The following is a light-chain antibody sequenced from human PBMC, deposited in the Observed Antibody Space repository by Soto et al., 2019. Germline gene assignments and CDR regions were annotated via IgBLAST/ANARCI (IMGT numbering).Light chain of an antibody. CDR1: QSIISG. CDR2: DAS. Sequence: DIQMTQSPSTLSASVGDRVTITCRASQSIISGLAWYQQKPGKAPKLLIYDASSLESGVPSRFSGSGSGTEFTLTISSLPPDDFATYYCQQYNSYPLTVGGGTKVEIK. V-gene: IGKV1-5*01. J-gene: IGKJ4*01. CDR3: QQYNSYPLT.